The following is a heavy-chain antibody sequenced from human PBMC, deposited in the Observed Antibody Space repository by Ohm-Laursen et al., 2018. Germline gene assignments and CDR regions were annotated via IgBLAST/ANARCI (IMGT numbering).Heavy chain of an antibody. Sequence: ETLSLTCIVSGGTISSYYWSWIRQPPGKGLEWIGYIYYSGSTNYNPSLKSRVTISVDTSKNQFSLKLSSVTAADTAVYYCARVLARYYDSSGYGYWGQGTLVTVSS. D-gene: IGHD3-22*01. CDR1: GGTISSYY. V-gene: IGHV4-59*12. CDR2: IYYSGST. CDR3: ARVLARYYDSSGYGY. J-gene: IGHJ4*02.